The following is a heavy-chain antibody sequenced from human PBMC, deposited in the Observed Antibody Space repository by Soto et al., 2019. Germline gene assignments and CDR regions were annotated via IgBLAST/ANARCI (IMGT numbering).Heavy chain of an antibody. J-gene: IGHJ4*02. Sequence: QLQLQESGPGLVKPSETLSLTCTVSGGSISSSSYYWGWIRQPPGKGLEWIGSIYYRVSTYYNPSLKSRVTISVDTSKNQFSLKLSSVTAADTAVYYCARQPRSWPFDYWGQGTLVTVSS. CDR2: IYYRVST. V-gene: IGHV4-39*01. CDR1: GGSISSSSYY. D-gene: IGHD6-13*01. CDR3: ARQPRSWPFDY.